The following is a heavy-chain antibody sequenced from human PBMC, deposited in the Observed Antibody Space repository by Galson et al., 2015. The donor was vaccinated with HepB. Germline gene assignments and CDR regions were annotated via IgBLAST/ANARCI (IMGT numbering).Heavy chain of an antibody. CDR2: ISYDGSNK. Sequence: SLRLSCAASGFTFSSYAMHWVRQAPGKGLEWVAVISYDGSNKYYADSVKGRFTISRDNSKNTLYLQMNSLRAEDTAVYYCARGASSGYAFDIWGQGTMVTVSS. J-gene: IGHJ3*02. CDR1: GFTFSSYA. V-gene: IGHV3-30*04. D-gene: IGHD3-22*01. CDR3: ARGASSGYAFDI.